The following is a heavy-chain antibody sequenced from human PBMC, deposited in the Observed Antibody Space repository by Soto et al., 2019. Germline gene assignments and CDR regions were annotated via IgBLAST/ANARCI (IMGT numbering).Heavy chain of an antibody. J-gene: IGHJ6*02. CDR3: ARSMTTVTTRYYYYGMDV. CDR2: ISYDGSNK. D-gene: IGHD4-17*01. CDR1: GFTFSSYA. Sequence: GGSLRLSCAASGFTFSSYAMHWVRQAPGKGLEWVAVISYDGSNKYYADSVKGRFTISRDNSKNTLYLQMNSLRAEDTAVYYCARSMTTVTTRYYYYGMDVWGQGTTVTVSS. V-gene: IGHV3-30-3*01.